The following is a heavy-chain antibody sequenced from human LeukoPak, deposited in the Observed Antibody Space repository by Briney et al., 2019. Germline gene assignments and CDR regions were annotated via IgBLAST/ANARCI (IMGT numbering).Heavy chain of an antibody. J-gene: IGHJ4*02. Sequence: EASVKVSCKASGYTFTSYGISWVRQAPGQGLEWMGWISAYNGNTNYAQKLQGRVTMTTDTSTSTAYMELRSLRSDDTAVYYCARDRRDGYHKRYYFDYWGQGTLVTVSS. CDR2: ISAYNGNT. CDR3: ARDRRDGYHKRYYFDY. V-gene: IGHV1-18*01. D-gene: IGHD5-12*01. CDR1: GYTFTSYG.